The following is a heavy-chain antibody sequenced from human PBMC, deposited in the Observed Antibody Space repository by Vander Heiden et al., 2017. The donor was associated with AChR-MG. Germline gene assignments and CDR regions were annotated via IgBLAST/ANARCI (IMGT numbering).Heavy chain of an antibody. D-gene: IGHD1-26*01. J-gene: IGHJ4*02. CDR1: GGSFSGYY. CDR2: INNSGST. CDR3: ARGREGANDY. V-gene: IGHV4-34*01. Sequence: QVQLQQWGAGLLKPSETLSLTCAVYGGSFSGYYWSWIRQPPGKGLEWIGEINNSGSTNYNPSLKSRVTISVDTSKNQFSLKMSSVTAADTAVYYCARGREGANDYWGQGTLVTVSS.